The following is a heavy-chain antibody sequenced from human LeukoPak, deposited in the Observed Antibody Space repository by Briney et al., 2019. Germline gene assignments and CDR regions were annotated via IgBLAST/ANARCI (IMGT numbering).Heavy chain of an antibody. CDR1: GFTFSSYG. J-gene: IGHJ4*02. CDR3: AKDLGYDILTAKQDY. D-gene: IGHD3-9*01. CDR2: ISYDGSNK. V-gene: IGHV3-30*18. Sequence: PGGSLRLSCAASGFTFSSYGMHWVRQAPGKGLEWVAAISYDGSNKYYADSVKGRFTISRDNSKNTVYLQMNSLRAEDTAVYYCAKDLGYDILTAKQDYWGQGTLVTVSS.